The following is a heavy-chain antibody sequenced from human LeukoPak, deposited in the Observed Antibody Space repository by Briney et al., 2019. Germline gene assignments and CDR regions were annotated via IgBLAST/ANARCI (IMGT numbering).Heavy chain of an antibody. CDR1: GFTFSSYS. V-gene: IGHV3-21*01. Sequence: GGSLRLSCAASGFTFSSYSMNWVRQAPGKGLEWVSSISSSSSYIYYADSVKGRFTISRDNAKNSLYLQMNSLRAEDTAVYYCARDPGGYSYGYDYYYYYMDVWGKGTTVTVSS. J-gene: IGHJ6*03. CDR2: ISSSSSYI. D-gene: IGHD5-18*01. CDR3: ARDPGGYSYGYDYYYYYMDV.